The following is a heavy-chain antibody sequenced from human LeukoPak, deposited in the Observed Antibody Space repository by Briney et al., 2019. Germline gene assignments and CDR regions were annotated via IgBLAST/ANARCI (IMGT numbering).Heavy chain of an antibody. J-gene: IGHJ6*03. D-gene: IGHD6-13*01. CDR1: GYTFTSYY. Sequence: ASVKVSCKASGYTFTSYYMHWVRQAPGQGLEWMGIINPSGGSTSYAQKFQGRVTMTTDTSTSTAYMELRSLRSDDTAVYYCARVVSSRRIGIAAAVHYYYYMDVWGKGTTVTISS. CDR3: ARVVSSRRIGIAAAVHYYYYMDV. CDR2: INPSGGST. V-gene: IGHV1-46*01.